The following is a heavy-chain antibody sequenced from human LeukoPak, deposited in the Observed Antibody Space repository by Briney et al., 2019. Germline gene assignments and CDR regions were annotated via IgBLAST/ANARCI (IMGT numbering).Heavy chain of an antibody. CDR3: ARLRVSGSYLYYFDY. CDR1: GCSISSYY. D-gene: IGHD1-26*01. J-gene: IGHJ4*02. CDR2: ILASGTT. V-gene: IGHV4-4*09. Sequence: SETLSLTCTVSGCSISSYYWSWVRQAPGKGLEWIGDILASGTTNYNPSLKNRLTISVDTSKNQSILKLSSVAAADTAVYYCARLRVSGSYLYYFDYWGEGTLVTVSS.